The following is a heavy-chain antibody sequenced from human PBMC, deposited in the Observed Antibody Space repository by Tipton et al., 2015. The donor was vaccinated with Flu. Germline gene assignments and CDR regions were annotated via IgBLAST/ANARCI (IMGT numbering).Heavy chain of an antibody. CDR3: ARGSPIFKSGRFDP. D-gene: IGHD3-3*01. V-gene: IGHV4-39*07. CDR2: IHDSGYR. J-gene: IGHJ5*02. Sequence: TLSLTCAVSGGSIDNSGYYWGWVRQPPGKGLEWIGSIHDSGYRYHNPSLKSRVTITVDTSKNQFSLRLSSVSAADTAVYYCARGSPIFKSGRFDPWGQGTLVTVSS. CDR1: GGSIDNSGYY.